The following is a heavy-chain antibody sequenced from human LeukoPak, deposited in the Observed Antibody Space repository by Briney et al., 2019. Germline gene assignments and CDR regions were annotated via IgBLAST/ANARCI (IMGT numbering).Heavy chain of an antibody. J-gene: IGHJ4*02. CDR1: GGSISSYY. Sequence: SETLSLTCTVSGGSISSYYWSWIRQPPGKGLEWIGYIYYSGSTNYNPSLKSRVTISVDTSKNQFSLKLSSVTAADTAVYYCARQFYGDYYFDYWGQGTLVTVSS. D-gene: IGHD4-17*01. V-gene: IGHV4-59*08. CDR2: IYYSGST. CDR3: ARQFYGDYYFDY.